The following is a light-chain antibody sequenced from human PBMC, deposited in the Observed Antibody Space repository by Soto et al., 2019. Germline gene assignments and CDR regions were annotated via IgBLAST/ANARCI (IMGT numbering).Light chain of an antibody. V-gene: IGLV2-14*01. Sequence: QSALTQPASVSGSPGQSITISCSGTSRDIGAYDYVSWYQQHPDKAPKLIIYAVTDRPSGVSDRFSGSKSGNTASLTISGLQAYDEGHYYCSSSTTSSTLLFGGGTKLTVL. J-gene: IGLJ3*02. CDR2: AVT. CDR1: SRDIGAYDY. CDR3: SSSTTSSTLL.